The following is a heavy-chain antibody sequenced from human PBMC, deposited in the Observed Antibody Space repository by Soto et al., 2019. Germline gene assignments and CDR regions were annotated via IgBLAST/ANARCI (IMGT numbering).Heavy chain of an antibody. J-gene: IGHJ4*02. CDR3: ARRAPRYYYASSAYRESYSFAS. V-gene: IGHV4-39*01. CDR2: IYYSGST. CDR1: GDSISISSYY. Sequence: QLQMQESGPGLVKPSETLSLTCAVSGDSISISSYYWGWIRQPPGKGLEWIGNIYYSGSTYYNPYLKPPVTLSVYTSKEQFSPKLASGTATDTAGYYCARRAPRYYYASSAYRESYSFASWGQGTLVTVSS. D-gene: IGHD3-22*01.